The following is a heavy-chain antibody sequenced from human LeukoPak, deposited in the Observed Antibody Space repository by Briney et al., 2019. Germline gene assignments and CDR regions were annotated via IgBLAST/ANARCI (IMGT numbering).Heavy chain of an antibody. Sequence: GGSLRLTCAVSGFTFSDYYMSWIRQAPGKGLEWVSYISSSSTYTNYADSVKGRFTISRDGAKNSLYLQMNSLRAEDTAVYYCARESGYPDYWGQGTLVTVSS. CDR3: ARESGYPDY. V-gene: IGHV3-11*06. D-gene: IGHD3-3*01. CDR1: GFTFSDYY. CDR2: ISSSSTYT. J-gene: IGHJ4*02.